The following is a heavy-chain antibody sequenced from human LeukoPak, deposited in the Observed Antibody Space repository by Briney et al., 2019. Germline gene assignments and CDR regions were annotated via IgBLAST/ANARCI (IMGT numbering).Heavy chain of an antibody. CDR3: ARRLEGVVAAKSQFDYYYYGMDV. V-gene: IGHV1-69*13. Sequence: ASVKVSCKASGYTFTSYDISWVRQAPGQGLEWMGGIIPIFGTANYAQKFQGRVTITADESTSTAHMELSSLRSEDTAVYYCARRLEGVVAAKSQFDYYYYGMDVWGQGTTVTVSS. J-gene: IGHJ6*02. CDR1: GYTFTSYD. CDR2: IIPIFGTA. D-gene: IGHD2-15*01.